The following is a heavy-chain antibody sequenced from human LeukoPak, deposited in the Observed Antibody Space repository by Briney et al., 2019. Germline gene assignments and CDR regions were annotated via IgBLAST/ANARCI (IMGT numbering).Heavy chain of an antibody. CDR2: IYYSGST. Sequence: SETLSLTCTVSGGSISSYYWSWIRQPPGKGLEWIGYIYYSGSTNYNPSLKSRVTISVDTSKDRFSLKLSSVTAADTAVYYCARVYYDSSGYYRYYFDYWGQGTLVTVSS. CDR3: ARVYYDSSGYYRYYFDY. V-gene: IGHV4-59*01. CDR1: GGSISSYY. D-gene: IGHD3-22*01. J-gene: IGHJ4*02.